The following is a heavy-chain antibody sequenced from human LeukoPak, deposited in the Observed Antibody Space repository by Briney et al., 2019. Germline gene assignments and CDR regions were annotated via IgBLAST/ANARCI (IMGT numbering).Heavy chain of an antibody. Sequence: APVKVSCKASGYTFTGYYMHWVRQAPGQGLEWMGWINPNSGGTNYAQKFQGRVTMTRDTSISTAYMELSRLRSDDTAVYYCARASTTPYLFGIWGQGTMVTVSS. CDR1: GYTFTGYY. CDR2: INPNSGGT. J-gene: IGHJ3*02. D-gene: IGHD2/OR15-2a*01. V-gene: IGHV1-2*02. CDR3: ARASTTPYLFGI.